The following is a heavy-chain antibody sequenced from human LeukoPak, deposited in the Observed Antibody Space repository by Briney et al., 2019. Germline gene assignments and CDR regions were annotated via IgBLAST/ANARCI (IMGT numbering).Heavy chain of an antibody. V-gene: IGHV1-24*01. CDR1: GYTLTELS. Sequence: ASVKVSCKVSGYTLTELSMHWVRQAPGKGLEWMGGFDPEDGVTIYAQKFQGRVTMTEDTSTDTAYMELSSLRSEDTAVYYCATEVFDGAVFDYWGQGTLVTVSS. J-gene: IGHJ4*02. CDR2: FDPEDGVT. CDR3: ATEVFDGAVFDY. D-gene: IGHD4-17*01.